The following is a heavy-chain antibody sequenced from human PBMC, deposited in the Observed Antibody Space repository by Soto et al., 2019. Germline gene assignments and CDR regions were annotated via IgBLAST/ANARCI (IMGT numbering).Heavy chain of an antibody. CDR2: INSDGSTT. CDR1: GFTFSGYW. CDR3: VREATALCKFGMDV. Sequence: AGSLRLSCVASGFTFSGYWMHWVRQAPGKGLVWVSRINSDGSTTNNADSVEGRFTISRDNAKNTLYLQMNSLSAEDKAVYYCVREATALCKFGMDVWGQGTTVTVSS. V-gene: IGHV3-74*01. J-gene: IGHJ6*02.